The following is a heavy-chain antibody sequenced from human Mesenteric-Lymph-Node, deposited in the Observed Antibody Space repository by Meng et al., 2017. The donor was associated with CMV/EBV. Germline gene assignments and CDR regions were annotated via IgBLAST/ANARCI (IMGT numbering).Heavy chain of an antibody. D-gene: IGHD6-13*01. V-gene: IGHV4-39*07. CDR1: GGSITSSDYY. CDR3: ARVRSRSNWFDP. J-gene: IGHJ5*02. Sequence: SETLSLTCTVSGGSITSSDYYWGWIRQPPGKGLEWIGTIFYSGKAYYNPSLKGQLTISVDRSKNQFSLRLTSVTAADTAVYYCARVRSRSNWFDPWGLGTLVTVSS. CDR2: IFYSGKA.